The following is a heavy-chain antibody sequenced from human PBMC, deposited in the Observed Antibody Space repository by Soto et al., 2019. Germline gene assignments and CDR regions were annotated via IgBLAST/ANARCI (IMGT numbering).Heavy chain of an antibody. J-gene: IGHJ3*01. CDR2: IIPVFDKA. V-gene: IGHV1-69*01. D-gene: IGHD3-16*01. Sequence: QVQLVQSGADVKKPGSSVKVSCKTSGGSFGSSAISWVRQAPAQGLEWMGEIIPVFDKANYAQNFQGRLTTTADELRGTVFMELSSLRSEDTAVYFCARLRRDWGDAFDLWGLGTFVTVSS. CDR3: ARLRRDWGDAFDL. CDR1: GGSFGSSA.